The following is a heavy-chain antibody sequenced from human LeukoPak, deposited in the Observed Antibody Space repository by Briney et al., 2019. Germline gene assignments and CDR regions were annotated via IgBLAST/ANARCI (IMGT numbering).Heavy chain of an antibody. D-gene: IGHD6-13*01. V-gene: IGHV3-7*01. CDR1: GFTFSSYA. CDR3: ARRGTLAAAGDY. CDR2: IKQDGSEK. J-gene: IGHJ4*02. Sequence: GGSLRLSCAASGFTFSSYAMSWVRQAPGKGLEWVANIKQDGSEKYYVDSVKGRFTISRDNAKNSLYLQMNSLRAEDTAVYYCARRGTLAAAGDYWGQGTLVTVSS.